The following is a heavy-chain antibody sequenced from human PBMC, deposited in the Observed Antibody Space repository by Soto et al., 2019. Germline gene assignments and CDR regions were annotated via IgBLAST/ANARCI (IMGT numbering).Heavy chain of an antibody. CDR3: ASTPLEDSSGYYPDY. J-gene: IGHJ4*02. CDR2: ISYDGSNK. CDR1: GFTFSSYA. Sequence: QVQLVESGGGVVQPGRSLRISCAASGFTFSSYAMHWVRQAPGKGLEWVAVISYDGSNKYYADSVKGRFTISRDNSKNTLYLQMNSLSAKDTAVYYCASTPLEDSSGYYPDYWGQGTLVTVSS. D-gene: IGHD3-22*01. V-gene: IGHV3-30-3*01.